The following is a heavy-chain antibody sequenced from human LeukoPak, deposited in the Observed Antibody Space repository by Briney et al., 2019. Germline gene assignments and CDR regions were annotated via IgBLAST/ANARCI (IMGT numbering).Heavy chain of an antibody. CDR2: IYTSGST. CDR1: GGSISSYY. V-gene: IGHV4-4*07. CDR3: ARTRGCSGGSCYFAAFDI. Sequence: SETLSLTCTVSGGSISSYYWSWIRQPAGKGLEWIGRIYTSGSTNYNPSLKSRVTMSVDTSKNQFSLKLSSVTAADTAVYYCARTRGCSGGSCYFAAFDIWGQGTMVTVSS. J-gene: IGHJ3*02. D-gene: IGHD2-15*01.